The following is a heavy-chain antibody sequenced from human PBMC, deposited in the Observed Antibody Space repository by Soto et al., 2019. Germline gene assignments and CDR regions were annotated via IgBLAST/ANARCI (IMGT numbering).Heavy chain of an antibody. CDR3: AKDMTGYYGSGSLFDY. Sequence: EVQLVESGGGLVQPGRSLRLSCTASGFTFDDYAMHLGRQAAGCVLLWVSGISWNSGSIGYSDSVKGRFTISRDNAKNSLYLQMNSLRTEDTALYYCAKDMTGYYGSGSLFDYWGQGTLVTVSS. CDR1: GFTFDDYA. CDR2: ISWNSGSI. V-gene: IGHV3-9*01. D-gene: IGHD3-10*01. J-gene: IGHJ4*02.